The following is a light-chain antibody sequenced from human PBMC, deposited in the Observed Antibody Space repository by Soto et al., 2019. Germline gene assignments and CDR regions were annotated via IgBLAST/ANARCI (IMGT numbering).Light chain of an antibody. CDR2: EVS. CDR3: SSYAGSNIV. CDR1: SSDVGGYNY. J-gene: IGLJ2*01. Sequence: QSVLTQPPSASGSPGQSVTISCTGTSSDVGGYNYVSWYQQHPGKAPKLMIYEVSKWPSGVPDRFSGSKSGNTASLTVSGLQAEDEADYYCSSYAGSNIVFGGGTQLTVL. V-gene: IGLV2-8*01.